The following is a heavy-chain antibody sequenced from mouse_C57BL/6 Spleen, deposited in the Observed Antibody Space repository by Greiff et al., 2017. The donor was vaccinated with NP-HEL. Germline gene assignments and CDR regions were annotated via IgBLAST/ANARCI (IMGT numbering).Heavy chain of an antibody. D-gene: IGHD1-1*01. CDR1: GFTFSSYA. CDR3: ARGGYYGSRNYFDY. J-gene: IGHJ2*01. Sequence: EVQGVESGGGLVKPGGSLKLSCAASGFTFSSYAMSWVRQTPEKRLEWVATISDGGSYTYYPDNVKGRFTISRDNAKNNLYLQMSHLKSEDTAMYYCARGGYYGSRNYFDYWGQGTTLTVSS. V-gene: IGHV5-4*01. CDR2: ISDGGSYT.